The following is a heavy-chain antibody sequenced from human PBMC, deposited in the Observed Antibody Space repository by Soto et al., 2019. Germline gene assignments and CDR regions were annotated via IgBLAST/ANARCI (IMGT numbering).Heavy chain of an antibody. CDR2: IYYSGST. V-gene: IGHV4-59*08. CDR3: ARHAGYCSSTSCYEHDAFDI. Sequence: SETLSLTCTVSGGSISSYSWSWIRQPPWKGLEWIGYIYYSGSTNYNPSLKSRVTISVDTSKNQFSLKLSSVTAADTAVYYCARHAGYCSSTSCYEHDAFDIWGQGTMVTV. D-gene: IGHD2-2*01. J-gene: IGHJ3*02. CDR1: GGSISSYS.